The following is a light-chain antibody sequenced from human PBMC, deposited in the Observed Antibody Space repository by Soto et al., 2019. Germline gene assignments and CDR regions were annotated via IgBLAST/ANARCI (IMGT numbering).Light chain of an antibody. CDR3: GACASTPGAGV. Sequence: QSVLTQPPSVSAAPGQKVTISCSGSSSNIGSNYVSWYQQLPGTAPKLLICDNDKRPSGIPDRFSGSKSGPSATLGITGVLTGDEAGYHCGACASTPGAGVVGAGTKVDVL. CDR1: SSNIGSNY. J-gene: IGLJ1*01. V-gene: IGLV1-51*01. CDR2: DND.